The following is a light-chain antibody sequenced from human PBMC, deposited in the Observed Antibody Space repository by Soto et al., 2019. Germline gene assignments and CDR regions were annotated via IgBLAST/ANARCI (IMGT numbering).Light chain of an antibody. CDR1: HFISTY. Sequence: DIQMTQSPSSLSASVGDRVTITCRASHFISTYLNSYQQKPGKAPKVLIYAASTLQGGVPSRFSGSGSGTDFSLTISSLQPEDFATYFCQQSYSVFFTFGQGTRLEIK. J-gene: IGKJ5*01. V-gene: IGKV1-39*01. CDR2: AAS. CDR3: QQSYSVFFT.